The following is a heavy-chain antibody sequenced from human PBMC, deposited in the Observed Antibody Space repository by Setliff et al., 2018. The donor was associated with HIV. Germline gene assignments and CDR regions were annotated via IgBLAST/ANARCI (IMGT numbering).Heavy chain of an antibody. Sequence: PGGSLRLSRAASGFTVSSNYMSWVRQAPGKGLEWVSVIYSGGSTYYADSVKGRFTISRDNSKNTLYLQMNSLRAEDTAVYYCARDLGSGWDYWGQGTLVTVSS. V-gene: IGHV3-53*01. CDR3: ARDLGSGWDY. CDR2: IYSGGST. J-gene: IGHJ4*02. CDR1: GFTVSSNY. D-gene: IGHD6-19*01.